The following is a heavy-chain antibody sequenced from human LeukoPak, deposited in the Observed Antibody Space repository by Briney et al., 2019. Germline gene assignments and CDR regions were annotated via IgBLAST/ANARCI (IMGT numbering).Heavy chain of an antibody. V-gene: IGHV3-66*01. CDR3: ARVVDDILTGYASFDY. CDR1: GFTVSSNY. D-gene: IGHD3-9*01. Sequence: GGSLRLSCAASGFTVSSNYMSWVRQAPGKGLEWVSVIYSGGSTYYADSVKGRFTISRDNSKNTLYLQMNSLRAEDTAVYYCARVVDDILTGYASFDYWGQGTLVTVSS. J-gene: IGHJ4*02. CDR2: IYSGGST.